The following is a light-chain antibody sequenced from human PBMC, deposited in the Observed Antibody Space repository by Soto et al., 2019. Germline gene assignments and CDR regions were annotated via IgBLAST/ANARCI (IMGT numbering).Light chain of an antibody. V-gene: IGKV1-5*01. J-gene: IGKJ1*01. CDR1: QTIRRW. Sequence: DIEMTQSPSTLSASVGDRLTITCRASQTIRRWLAWYQQRPGKAPKVLIYDASTLESGVPARFSGSGSETEFTLTFSSLQPEDSATYYCQHYNSDPWTFGQGTKVEIK. CDR2: DAS. CDR3: QHYNSDPWT.